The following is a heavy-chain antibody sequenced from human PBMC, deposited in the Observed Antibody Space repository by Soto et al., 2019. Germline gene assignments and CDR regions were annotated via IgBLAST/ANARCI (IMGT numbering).Heavy chain of an antibody. CDR3: ARGPDLGWD. CDR1: GGSISSSHW. CDR2: IYHSGTT. J-gene: IGHJ4*02. D-gene: IGHD2-21*01. V-gene: IGHV4-4*02. Sequence: QVQLQESGPGLVKPSGTLSLTCAVSGGSISSSHWWSWVRQAPGKGLEWIGEIYHSGTTNYNPSLKSRLNISIDKSKNQISLILSSVTAADTAVYYCARGPDLGWDWGQGTLVTVSS.